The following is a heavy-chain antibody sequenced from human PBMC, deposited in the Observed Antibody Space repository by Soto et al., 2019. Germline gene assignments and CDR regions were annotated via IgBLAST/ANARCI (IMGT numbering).Heavy chain of an antibody. CDR1: GFTFTRCS. D-gene: IGHD3-9*01. CDR2: IRGTT. CDR3: ARDDSFAFDI. J-gene: IGHJ3*02. Sequence: PGGALRLSLGGSGFTFTRCSNNWVRQAPGKGLEWVSYIRGTTHYADSVKGRFTISRDNARSSLYLQMNSLRADDTAVYYCARDDSFAFDIWGQGTMVTVSS. V-gene: IGHV3-48*01.